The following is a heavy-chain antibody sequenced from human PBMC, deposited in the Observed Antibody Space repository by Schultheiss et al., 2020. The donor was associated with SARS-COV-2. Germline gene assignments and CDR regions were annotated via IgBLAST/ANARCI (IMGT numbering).Heavy chain of an antibody. CDR3: ARGWAKDY. V-gene: IGHV3-13*01. Sequence: GGSLRLSCAASGFTFSNYDMHWVRQVTGKGLEWVSAIATTGDTYYPGSLKGRFTISRENAKNSLYLQMNSLRAEDTAVYYCARGWAKDYWGQGTLVTVSS. D-gene: IGHD4/OR15-4a*01. CDR2: IATTGDT. J-gene: IGHJ4*02. CDR1: GFTFSNYD.